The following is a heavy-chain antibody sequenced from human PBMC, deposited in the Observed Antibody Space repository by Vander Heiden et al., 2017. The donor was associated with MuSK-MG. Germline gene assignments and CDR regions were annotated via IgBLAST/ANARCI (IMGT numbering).Heavy chain of an antibody. D-gene: IGHD1-26*01. CDR3: ARDRTHTVIKGATDY. Sequence: QVQLVESGGGVVQPGRSLRLSCAASGFTFSSYAMHWVRQAPGKGLEWVAVISYDGSNKYYADSGKGRFTISRDNSKNTLYMQMNRLRAEETAVYYCARDRTHTVIKGATDYWGQGTLVTVFS. CDR1: GFTFSSYA. J-gene: IGHJ4*02. V-gene: IGHV3-30-3*01. CDR2: ISYDGSNK.